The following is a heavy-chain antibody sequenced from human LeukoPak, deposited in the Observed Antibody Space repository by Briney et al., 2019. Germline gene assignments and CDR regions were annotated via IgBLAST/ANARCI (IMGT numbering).Heavy chain of an antibody. D-gene: IGHD2/OR15-2a*01. CDR1: GFKFSGYW. V-gene: IGHV3-7*01. Sequence: GGSLRLSCVASGFKFSGYWMTWVRHTPGKGLEWVANIKQDGDDKYYAESVRGRFTISRDNVRNSLYLQMNSLRAEDTGIYYCARDQTLVAIGASGYWGQGTLVTVSS. J-gene: IGHJ4*02. CDR3: ARDQTLVAIGASGY. CDR2: IKQDGDDK.